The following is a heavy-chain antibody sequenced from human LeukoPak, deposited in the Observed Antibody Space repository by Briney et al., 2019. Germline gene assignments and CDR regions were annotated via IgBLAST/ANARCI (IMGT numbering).Heavy chain of an antibody. D-gene: IGHD2-15*01. CDR3: ARGGCSGGSCYLRLEYFQH. CDR2: IYYSGST. J-gene: IGHJ1*01. CDR1: GGSISSTSYY. V-gene: IGHV4-39*01. Sequence: PSETLSLTCSVSGGSISSTSYYWGWIRQPPGKGLEWIGSIYYSGSTYYSPSLKSRVTISVDTSKNQFSLKLSSVTAADTAVYYCARGGCSGGSCYLRLEYFQHWGQGTLVTVSS.